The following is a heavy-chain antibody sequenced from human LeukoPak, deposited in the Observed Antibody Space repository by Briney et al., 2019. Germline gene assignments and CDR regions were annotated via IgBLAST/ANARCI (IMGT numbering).Heavy chain of an antibody. CDR1: GFTFDDYA. CDR3: AKDSSGSYLY. Sequence: QAGGSLRLSCAASGFTFDDYAMHWVRQAPGKGLEWVSGISWNSGSIGYADSVKGRFTISRDNAKNSLYLQVNSLRAEDTALYYCAKDSSGSYLYWGQGTLVTVSS. J-gene: IGHJ4*02. V-gene: IGHV3-9*01. CDR2: ISWNSGSI. D-gene: IGHD1-26*01.